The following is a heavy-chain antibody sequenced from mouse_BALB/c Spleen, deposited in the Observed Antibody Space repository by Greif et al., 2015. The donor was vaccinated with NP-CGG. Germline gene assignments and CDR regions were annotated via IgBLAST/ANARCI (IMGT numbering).Heavy chain of an antibody. Sequence: EVKLVESGPGLVKPSQSLSLTCTVTGYSITSDYAWNWIRQFPGNKLEWMGYISYSGSTSYNPSLKSRISITRDTSKNQFFLQLNSVTTEDTATYYCARITTALYWYFDVWGAGTTVTVSS. CDR1: GYSITSDYA. CDR2: ISYSGST. V-gene: IGHV3-2*02. CDR3: ARITTALYWYFDV. J-gene: IGHJ1*01. D-gene: IGHD1-2*01.